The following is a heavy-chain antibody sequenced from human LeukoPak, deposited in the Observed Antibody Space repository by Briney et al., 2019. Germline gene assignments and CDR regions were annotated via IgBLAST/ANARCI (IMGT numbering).Heavy chain of an antibody. CDR1: GFSFSSYA. CDR2: ISGSDGST. J-gene: IGHJ4*02. D-gene: IGHD4-23*01. Sequence: GGSRRLSCAASGFSFSSYAMSWVRQAPGKGLEWVSAISGSDGSTYYADSVKGRFTISRDNSKNTLYLQMSSLRVEDTAVYYCARDRYGGNSGEFDYWGQGTLVTVSS. CDR3: ARDRYGGNSGEFDY. V-gene: IGHV3-23*01.